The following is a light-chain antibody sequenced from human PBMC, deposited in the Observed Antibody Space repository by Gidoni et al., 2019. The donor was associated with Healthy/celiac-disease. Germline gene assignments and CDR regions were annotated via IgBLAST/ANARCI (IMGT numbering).Light chain of an antibody. CDR2: DAS. V-gene: IGKV3-11*01. CDR3: QQRSNWPPIT. J-gene: IGKJ5*01. CDR1: QSVSSY. Sequence: IVLTQSPATLSLSPGERATLSCRASQSVSSYLAWYQQKPGQAPRLLIYDASNRATGIPARCSGSGSGTDFTLTISSLEPEDFAVYYCQQRSNWPPITFXXXTRLEIK.